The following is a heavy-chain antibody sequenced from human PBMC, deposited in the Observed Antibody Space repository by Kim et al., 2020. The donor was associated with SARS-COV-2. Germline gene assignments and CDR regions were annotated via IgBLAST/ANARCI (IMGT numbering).Heavy chain of an antibody. V-gene: IGHV3-21*01. CDR3: ARDQPRXDGAFDI. Sequence: YAESVXGRFXXSGDNAKNALYXQMNSLRAEDTAVYYCARDQPRXDGAFDIWGQGTMVTVSS. D-gene: IGHD3-3*01. J-gene: IGHJ3*02.